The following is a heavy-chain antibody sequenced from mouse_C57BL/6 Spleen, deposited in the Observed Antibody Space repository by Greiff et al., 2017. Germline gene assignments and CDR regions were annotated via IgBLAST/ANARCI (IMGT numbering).Heavy chain of an antibody. CDR2: FSDGGSYT. CDR3: ARFYDGYSWFAY. J-gene: IGHJ3*01. V-gene: IGHV5-4*01. Sequence: EVHLVESGGGLVKPGGSLKLSCAASGFTFSSYAMSWVRQTPEKRLEWVATFSDGGSYTYYPDNVKGRFTISRENAKNNLYLQMSHLKSEDTAMYYCARFYDGYSWFAYWGQGTLVTVSA. D-gene: IGHD2-3*01. CDR1: GFTFSSYA.